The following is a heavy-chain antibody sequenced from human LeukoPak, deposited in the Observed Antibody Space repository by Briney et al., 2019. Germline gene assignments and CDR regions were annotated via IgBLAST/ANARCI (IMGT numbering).Heavy chain of an antibody. Sequence: ASVKVSCKASGYTFTGYYMHWVRQAPGQGLEWMGWINPNGGSTNYAQKFQGRVTMTRDMSTSTVNMELSSLRSDDTAVYYCARDYMTTVINPGHWGQGTLVTVSS. CDR2: INPNGGST. V-gene: IGHV1-46*01. CDR3: ARDYMTTVINPGH. J-gene: IGHJ4*02. CDR1: GYTFTGYY. D-gene: IGHD4-23*01.